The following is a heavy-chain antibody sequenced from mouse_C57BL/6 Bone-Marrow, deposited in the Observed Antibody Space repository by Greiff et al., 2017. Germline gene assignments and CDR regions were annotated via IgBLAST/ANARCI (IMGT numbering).Heavy chain of an antibody. Sequence: QVQLKQPGAELVKPGASVKLSCKASGYTFTSYWMQWVKQRPGQGLEWIGEIDPSDSYPNYNQKFKGKATLTVDTSSSTAYMQLSSLTSEDAAVYYCARDGNYFYAMDYWGQGTSVTVSS. D-gene: IGHD2-1*01. CDR2: IDPSDSYP. V-gene: IGHV1-50*01. CDR1: GYTFTSYW. CDR3: ARDGNYFYAMDY. J-gene: IGHJ4*01.